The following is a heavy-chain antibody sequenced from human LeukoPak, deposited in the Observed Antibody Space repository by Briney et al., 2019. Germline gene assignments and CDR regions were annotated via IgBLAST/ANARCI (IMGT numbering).Heavy chain of an antibody. Sequence: GRSLRLSCAASGFTFSSYAMHWVRQAPGKGLEWVAVISYDGSNKYYADSVKGRFTISRDNSKNTLYLQMNSLRAEDTAVYYCARESWVVPPRYYYYGMEVWGQGTTVTVSS. J-gene: IGHJ6*02. V-gene: IGHV3-30-3*01. CDR1: GFTFSSYA. D-gene: IGHD2-15*01. CDR2: ISYDGSNK. CDR3: ARESWVVPPRYYYYGMEV.